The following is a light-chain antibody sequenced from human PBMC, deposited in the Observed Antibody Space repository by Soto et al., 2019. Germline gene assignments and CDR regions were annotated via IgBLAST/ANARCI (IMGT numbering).Light chain of an antibody. V-gene: IGLV2-8*01. CDR1: SSDVGCYDY. CDR2: EVN. Sequence: QSALTQPPSASGSPGQSVTISCTGTSSDVGCYDYVSWYQQHPGKVPKLMIYEVNKRPSGVPDRFSGSKSGNTASLTVSGLQTEDEADYYCRSYAVSDSLVFGGGTKLTVL. J-gene: IGLJ2*01. CDR3: RSYAVSDSLV.